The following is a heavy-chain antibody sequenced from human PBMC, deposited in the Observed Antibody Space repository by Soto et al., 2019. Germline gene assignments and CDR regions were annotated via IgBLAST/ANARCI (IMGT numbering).Heavy chain of an antibody. V-gene: IGHV4-31*03. CDR3: ARVADTMVRGVIFDY. CDR2: IYYSGST. CDR1: GDSISSGGYY. J-gene: IGHJ4*02. Sequence: SETLSLTCTVSGDSISSGGYYWSWIRQHPGKGLEWIGYIYYSGSTYYNPSLKSRVTISVDTSKNQFSLKLSSVTAADTAVYYCARVADTMVRGVIFDYWGQGTLVTVSS. D-gene: IGHD3-10*01.